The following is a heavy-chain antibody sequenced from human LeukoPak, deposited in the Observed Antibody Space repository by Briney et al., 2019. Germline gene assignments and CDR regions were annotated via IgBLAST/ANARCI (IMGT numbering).Heavy chain of an antibody. CDR1: GYTFTSYG. D-gene: IGHD3-22*01. V-gene: IGHV1-18*01. Sequence: ASVKVSCKASGYTFTSYGISWVRQAPGQGLEWMGWINPNSGGTNYAQKVQGRVTMTTDTSTSTAYMELRSLRSDDTAVYYCARDSYDSSGNYLDYWGQGTLVTVSS. CDR3: ARDSYDSSGNYLDY. CDR2: INPNSGGT. J-gene: IGHJ4*02.